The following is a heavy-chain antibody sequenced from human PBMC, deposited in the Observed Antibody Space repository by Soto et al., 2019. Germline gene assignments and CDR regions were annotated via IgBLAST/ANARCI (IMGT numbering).Heavy chain of an antibody. CDR1: GFTFSSYG. D-gene: IGHD6-13*01. CDR2: IWYDGSNK. CDR3: ARGIAAAGYYFDY. V-gene: IGHV3-33*01. J-gene: IGHJ4*02. Sequence: QVQLVESGGGVVQPGRSLRLSCAASGFTFSSYGMHWVRQAPGKGLEWVAIIWYDGSNKYYADSVKGRFTISRDNSKNTLYLQMNSLRADDTAVYYCARGIAAAGYYFDYWGQGILVTVSS.